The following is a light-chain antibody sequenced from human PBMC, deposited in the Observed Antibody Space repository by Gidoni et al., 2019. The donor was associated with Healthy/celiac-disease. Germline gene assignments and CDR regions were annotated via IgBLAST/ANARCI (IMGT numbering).Light chain of an antibody. J-gene: IGKJ4*01. Sequence: DIQMTQSPSSLSASVGDRVTITCQASQDISNYLNWYQQKPGKAPKLLIYDASNVETGVPSRFSGSGSGTDFTFTISSLQPEDIATYYCQHYDNLPTFGGGTKVEIK. V-gene: IGKV1-33*01. CDR3: QHYDNLPT. CDR2: DAS. CDR1: QDISNY.